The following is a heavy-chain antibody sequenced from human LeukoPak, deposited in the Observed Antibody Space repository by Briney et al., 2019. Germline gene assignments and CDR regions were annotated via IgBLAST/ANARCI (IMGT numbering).Heavy chain of an antibody. CDR2: IYHSGTT. V-gene: IGHV4-4*02. CDR3: ATYFYGEYGSYYFDY. D-gene: IGHD4-17*01. Sequence: SGTLSLTCAVSGAFITNSHWWSWARQPPGKGLEWIGEIYHSGTTNYNPSLQSRVTMSVDKSKDQFSLKLSSVTAADTAVYYCATYFYGEYGSYYFDYWGQGTLVTVSS. CDR1: GAFITNSHW. J-gene: IGHJ4*02.